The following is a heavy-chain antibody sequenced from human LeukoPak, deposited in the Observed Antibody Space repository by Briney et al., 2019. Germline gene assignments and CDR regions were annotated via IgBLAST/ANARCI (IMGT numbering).Heavy chain of an antibody. D-gene: IGHD1-7*01. CDR1: GDTFINYG. CDR2: IIPIFGTT. V-gene: IGHV1-69*05. J-gene: IGHJ4*02. Sequence: ASVKVSCKASGDTFINYGVSWVRQAPGQGLEWMGRIIPIFGTTNYAQRFQGRVTITTDESTSTVYMELSSLRSEDTAVYYCARDPLELTSPSFAHYSDYWGQGTLVTVSS. CDR3: ARDPLELTSPSFAHYSDY.